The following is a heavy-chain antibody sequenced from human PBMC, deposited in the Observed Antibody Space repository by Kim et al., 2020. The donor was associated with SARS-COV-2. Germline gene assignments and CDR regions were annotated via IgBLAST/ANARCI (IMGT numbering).Heavy chain of an antibody. J-gene: IGHJ5*02. Sequence: GGSLRLSCAASGFTFSSYSMNWVRQAPGKGLEWVSSISSSSSYIYYADSVKGRFTISRDNAKNSLYLQMNSLRAEDTAVYYCARDQGDIVVVPAAFDWFDPWGQGTLVTVSS. D-gene: IGHD2-2*01. CDR3: ARDQGDIVVVPAAFDWFDP. CDR2: ISSSSSYI. V-gene: IGHV3-21*01. CDR1: GFTFSSYS.